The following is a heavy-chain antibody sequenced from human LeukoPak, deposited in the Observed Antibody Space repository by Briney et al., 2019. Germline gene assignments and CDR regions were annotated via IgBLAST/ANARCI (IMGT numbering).Heavy chain of an antibody. CDR3: ARLMTTVTKGSGWYFDL. V-gene: IGHV3-21*04. Sequence: GGSLRLSCAASGFTFSSYNMNWVRQAPGKGPEWVSSISSNSIYIFYAESVKGRFTISRDNAENSLYLHMNSLRAEDTAVYYCARLMTTVTKGSGWYFDLWGRGTLVTVSS. CDR2: ISSNSIYI. J-gene: IGHJ2*01. CDR1: GFTFSSYN. D-gene: IGHD4-17*01.